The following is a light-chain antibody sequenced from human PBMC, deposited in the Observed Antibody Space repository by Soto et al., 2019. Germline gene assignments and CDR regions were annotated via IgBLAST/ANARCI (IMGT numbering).Light chain of an antibody. CDR3: QQYGGSPSIT. CDR1: QSVGNNY. J-gene: IGKJ5*01. V-gene: IGKV3-20*01. CDR2: NTF. Sequence: EIVLTQSPGTVSLSPGERATLSCRASQSVGNNYLTWYQQKPGQAPRLLIFNTFSRATGIPDRFSGSGSGTDFTLTISRLEPADFAVYYCQQYGGSPSITFGQGTRLAIK.